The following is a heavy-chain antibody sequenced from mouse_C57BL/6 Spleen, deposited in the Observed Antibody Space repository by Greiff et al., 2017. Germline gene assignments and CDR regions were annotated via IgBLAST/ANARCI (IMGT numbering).Heavy chain of an antibody. CDR2: IWSDGSS. V-gene: IGHV2-6*03. Sequence: SGFSLTSYGVHWVRQPPGKGLEWLVVIWSDGSSTYNSALKSRLSISKDNSKSQACLKMNSLQTEDTAMYYCARVGLGRGWYFDVWGTGTTVTVSS. CDR3: ARVGLGRGWYFDV. D-gene: IGHD4-1*01. J-gene: IGHJ1*03. CDR1: GFSLTSYG.